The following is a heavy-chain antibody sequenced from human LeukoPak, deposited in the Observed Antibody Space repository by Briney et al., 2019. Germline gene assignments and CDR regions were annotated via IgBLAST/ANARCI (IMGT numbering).Heavy chain of an antibody. CDR3: ARRRRGYSPYYFDY. CDR2: IDPSDSYT. D-gene: IGHD5-18*01. CDR1: GYSFTSYW. V-gene: IGHV5-10-1*01. Sequence: GESLKISCKGSGYSFTSYWISWVRQMPGKGLGWMGRIDPSDSYTNYSPSFQGHVTISADKSISTAYLQWSSLKASDTAMYYCARRRRGYSPYYFDYWGQGTLVTVSS. J-gene: IGHJ4*02.